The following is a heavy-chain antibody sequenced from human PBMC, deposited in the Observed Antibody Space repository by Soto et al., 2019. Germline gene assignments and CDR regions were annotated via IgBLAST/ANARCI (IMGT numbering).Heavy chain of an antibody. V-gene: IGHV3-23*01. CDR2: ISGSGGST. Sequence: GGSLRLSCAASGFTFSSYAMSWVRQAPGKGLEWVSAISGSGGSTYYADSVKGRFTISRDNSRTTLYLQMTGLTFDDTAVYYCAAYADGPYRPPYDYWGQGTKVTVSS. D-gene: IGHD3-16*02. J-gene: IGHJ4*02. CDR3: AAYADGPYRPPYDY. CDR1: GFTFSSYA.